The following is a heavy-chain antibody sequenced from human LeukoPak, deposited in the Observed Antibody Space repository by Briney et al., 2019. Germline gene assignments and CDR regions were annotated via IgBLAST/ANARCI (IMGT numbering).Heavy chain of an antibody. D-gene: IGHD3-10*01. CDR2: IKNDGSEE. CDR3: ARAIRGSAVDTGDR. J-gene: IGHJ4*02. Sequence: QPGGSLRLSCAAPGFTFSRYWMRWVRQAPGKGLEGVANIKNDGSEEYYVDSVKGRFTIPRDNARNSLFLQMNSLTVEDTAVYYCARAIRGSAVDTGDRWGQGTLVTVSS. V-gene: IGHV3-7*01. CDR1: GFTFSRYW.